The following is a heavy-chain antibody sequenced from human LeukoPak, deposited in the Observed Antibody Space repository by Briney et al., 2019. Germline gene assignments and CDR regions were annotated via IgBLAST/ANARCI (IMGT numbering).Heavy chain of an antibody. CDR1: GGSISSSSYY. D-gene: IGHD1-26*01. J-gene: IGHJ4*02. CDR3: ARRISGSYHFDY. Sequence: SETLTLTCTGSGGSISSSSYYWGWIRQPPGKGLEWIGSIYYSGSTYYNPSLKSRVTISVDTSKNQFSLKLSSVTAADTAVYDCARRISGSYHFDYWGQGTLVTVSS. V-gene: IGHV4-39*01. CDR2: IYYSGST.